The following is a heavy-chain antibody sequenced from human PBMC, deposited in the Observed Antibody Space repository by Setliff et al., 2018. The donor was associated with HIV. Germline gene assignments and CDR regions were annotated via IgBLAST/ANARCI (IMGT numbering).Heavy chain of an antibody. Sequence: PSETLSLTCTVSGGSISSTTYWWGWIRQPPGKGREWLGYIYYSGSTTYNPSLRSRVTISIDTSKNQFSLNLRSVTAADTAVYYCARDDGGYNYAEAFDVWGQGTMVTVSS. CDR2: IYYSGST. V-gene: IGHV4-61*05. CDR1: GGSISSTTYW. D-gene: IGHD3-16*01. CDR3: ARDDGGYNYAEAFDV. J-gene: IGHJ3*01.